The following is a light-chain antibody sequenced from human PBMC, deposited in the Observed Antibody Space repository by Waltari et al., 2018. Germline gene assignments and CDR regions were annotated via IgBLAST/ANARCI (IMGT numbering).Light chain of an antibody. J-gene: IGKJ1*01. CDR2: GAS. V-gene: IGKV3-15*01. CDR3: QQYSNWPPT. Sequence: ETVMTQSPATLSVSPGEGATLSCRASESVSTKLAWYQRKSGQAPRLLIYGASTRATGTPARFSGTGSGTEFTLTVSSLQSEDFALYYCQQYSNWPPTFGQGTKVDIK. CDR1: ESVSTK.